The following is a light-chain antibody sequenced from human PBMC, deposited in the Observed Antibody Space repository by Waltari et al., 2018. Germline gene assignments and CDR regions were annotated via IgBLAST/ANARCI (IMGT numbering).Light chain of an antibody. V-gene: IGLV2-23*02. CDR2: EVT. CDR1: SSDVGNYNL. CDR3: CSYAGLGIYV. J-gene: IGLJ1*01. Sequence: QSGLTQPASVSGSPGQSITISCTGTSSDVGNYNLVSWYQQYPGKAPKLMVYEVTKRTSGVSDRFSVSKSGNTASLTISGLQSEDEADYYCCSYAGLGIYVFGTGTKVTVL.